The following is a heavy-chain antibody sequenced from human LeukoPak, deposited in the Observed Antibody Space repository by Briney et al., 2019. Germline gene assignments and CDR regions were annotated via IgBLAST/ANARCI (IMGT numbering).Heavy chain of an antibody. CDR3: ARDQLFMTTILIDAFDI. CDR2: INPNSGGT. J-gene: IGHJ3*02. D-gene: IGHD3-16*01. CDR1: GYTFTGYY. Sequence: ASVKVSCKASGYTFTGYYMHWVRQAPGQGLERMGGINPNSGGTNYAQKFQGRVTMTMDTAITTTYMYLSRLRSDDPAVYYCARDQLFMTTILIDAFDIWGRGTMVPVSS. V-gene: IGHV1-2*02.